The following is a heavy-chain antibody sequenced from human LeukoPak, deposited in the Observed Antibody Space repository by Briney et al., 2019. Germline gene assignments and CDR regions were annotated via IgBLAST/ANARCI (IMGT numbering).Heavy chain of an antibody. CDR2: IYYSGST. D-gene: IGHD3-9*01. CDR1: GGSISSSSYY. CDR3: ARVLRYFDWLLSYYYYYMDV. J-gene: IGHJ6*03. V-gene: IGHV4-39*01. Sequence: SETLSLTCTVSGGSISSSSYYWGWIRQPPGKGLEWIGSIYYSGSTYYNPSLKSRVTISVDTSKNQFSLKLSSVTAADTAVYYCARVLRYFDWLLSYYYYYMDVWGKGTTVTISS.